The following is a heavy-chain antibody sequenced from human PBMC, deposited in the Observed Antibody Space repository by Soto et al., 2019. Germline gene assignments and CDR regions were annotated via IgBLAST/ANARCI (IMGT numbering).Heavy chain of an antibody. J-gene: IGHJ4*02. CDR3: ARGGYDSSGYFFDY. V-gene: IGHV1-2*02. D-gene: IGHD3-22*01. CDR2: VNPNSGGT. CDR1: GYTFTGYY. Sequence: ASVKVSCKASGYTFTGYYMHWVRQAPGQGLEWMGWVNPNSGGTNYAQKFQGRVTMTRDTSISTAYMELSRLRSDDTAVYYCARGGYDSSGYFFDYWGQGTLVTVSS.